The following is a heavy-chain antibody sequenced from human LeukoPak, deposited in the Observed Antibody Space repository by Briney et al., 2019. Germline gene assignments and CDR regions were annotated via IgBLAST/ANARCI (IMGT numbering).Heavy chain of an antibody. V-gene: IGHV4-59*01. CDR2: VHYSGTT. J-gene: IGHJ4*02. D-gene: IGHD4-17*01. CDR1: DGSITNYD. CDR3: ATGYGDFRVEGRYFYS. Sequence: SETLSLTCTVSDGSITNYDWSWVRQPPGKGLEFIGHVHYSGTTNYNPSLRSRVTISIDTSKKHFFLKLKSVTAADTAVYYCATGYGDFRVEGRYFYSWGQGTLVTVSS.